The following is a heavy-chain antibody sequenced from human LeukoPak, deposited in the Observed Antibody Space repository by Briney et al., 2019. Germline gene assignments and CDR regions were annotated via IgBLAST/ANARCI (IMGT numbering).Heavy chain of an antibody. J-gene: IGHJ6*03. Sequence: PSETLSLTCTVSGGSISSYYWSWIRQPAGKGLEWIGRIYTSGGTNYNPSLKSRVTISVDTSKNQFSLKLSSVTAADTAVYYCARGSITMVRGVILAGYYMDVWGKGTTVTVSS. V-gene: IGHV4-4*07. D-gene: IGHD3-10*01. CDR2: IYTSGGT. CDR3: ARGSITMVRGVILAGYYMDV. CDR1: GGSISSYY.